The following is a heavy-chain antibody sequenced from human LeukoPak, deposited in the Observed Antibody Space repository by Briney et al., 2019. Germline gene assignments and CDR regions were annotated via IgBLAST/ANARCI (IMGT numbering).Heavy chain of an antibody. V-gene: IGHV1-69*06. J-gene: IGHJ4*02. CDR1: GGTFSNYA. CDR3: ARDRGDITSFDY. CDR2: IIPIFGTA. Sequence: SVKVSCKASGGTFSNYAISWVRQAPGQGLEWMGGIIPIFGTANYAQKFRGRVTITADKSTRTAYMELSSLRSEDTAVYYCARDRGDITSFDYWGQGTLVTVSS. D-gene: IGHD1-14*01.